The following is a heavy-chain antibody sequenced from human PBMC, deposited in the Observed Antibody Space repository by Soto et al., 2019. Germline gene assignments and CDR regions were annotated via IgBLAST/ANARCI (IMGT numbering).Heavy chain of an antibody. V-gene: IGHV3-30*18. CDR3: AKDMDFDNWNWVYCCGMGV. CDR1: GFTFSSYG. D-gene: IGHD1-7*01. CDR2: ISYDGSNK. J-gene: IGHJ6*02. Sequence: QVQLVESGGGVVQPGRSLRLSCAASGFTFSSYGMHWVRQAPGKGLEWVAVISYDGSNKYYADSVKGRFTISRDNSKNTLYLQMNSLRAEDTAVYYWAKDMDFDNWNWVYCCGMGVWGPGTTVTVSS.